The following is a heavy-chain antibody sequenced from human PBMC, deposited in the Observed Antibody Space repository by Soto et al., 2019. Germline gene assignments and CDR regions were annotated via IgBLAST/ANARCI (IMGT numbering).Heavy chain of an antibody. CDR1: GYTFTSYD. CDR2: MNPNSGNT. CDR3: ARGRGRITIFGVVISPRDDYYGMDV. D-gene: IGHD3-3*01. V-gene: IGHV1-8*01. J-gene: IGHJ6*02. Sequence: ASVKVSCKASGYTFTSYDINWVRQATGQGLEWMGWMNPNSGNTGYAQKFQGRVTMTRNTSISTAYMELSSLRSEDTAVYYCARGRGRITIFGVVISPRDDYYGMDVWGQGTTVTVSS.